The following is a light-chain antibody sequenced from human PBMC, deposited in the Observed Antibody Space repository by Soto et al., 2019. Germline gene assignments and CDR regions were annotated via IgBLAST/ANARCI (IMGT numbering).Light chain of an antibody. Sequence: QSALTQPASVSGSPGQSITISCTGTSSDVGGYNYVSWYQQHPGKAPKLMIYDVSNRPSGVSNRFSGSKSGNTASLTISGLQAEDEADYYCRSYTRSSTLEFGGGTKLTVL. CDR1: SSDVGGYNY. J-gene: IGLJ3*02. CDR2: DVS. V-gene: IGLV2-14*01. CDR3: RSYTRSSTLE.